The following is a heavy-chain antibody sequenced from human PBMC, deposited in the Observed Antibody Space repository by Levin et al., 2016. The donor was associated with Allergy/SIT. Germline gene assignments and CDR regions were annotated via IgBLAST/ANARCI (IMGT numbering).Heavy chain of an antibody. CDR3: ARAGDTAMGLGAFEI. V-gene: IGHV3-23*01. CDR1: GFTFNTYA. J-gene: IGHJ3*02. CDR2: ISGSGDST. D-gene: IGHD5-18*01. Sequence: GESLKISCAASGFTFNTYAMNWVRQAPGKGLEWVSGISGSGDSTYYPDSVKGRFAISRDNSKNTLYLQINSLRAEDTAVYYCARAGDTAMGLGAFEIWGQGTLVTVSS.